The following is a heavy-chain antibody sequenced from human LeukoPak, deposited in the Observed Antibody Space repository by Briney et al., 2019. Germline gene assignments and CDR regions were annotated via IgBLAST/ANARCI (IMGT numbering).Heavy chain of an antibody. CDR2: INPSGGST. V-gene: IGHV1-46*01. CDR3: ARGAQGLRYFDWPYYYYMDV. J-gene: IGHJ6*03. D-gene: IGHD3-9*01. CDR1: GYTFTHYY. Sequence: ASVKVSCKASGYTFTHYYIHWVRQAPGQGLEWRGIINPSGGSTSYAQKFQGRVTMTRDTSTSTVYMELSSLRSEDTAVYYCARGAQGLRYFDWPYYYYMDVWGKGTTVTISS.